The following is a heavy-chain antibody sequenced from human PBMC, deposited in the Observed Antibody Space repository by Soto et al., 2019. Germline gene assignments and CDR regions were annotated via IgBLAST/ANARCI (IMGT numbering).Heavy chain of an antibody. J-gene: IGHJ6*02. CDR1: GGTFSSYA. D-gene: IGHD6-13*01. V-gene: IGHV1-69*12. CDR2: IIPMFGTA. Sequence: QVQLVQSGAEVRKPGSSVKVSCKASGGTFSSYAVSWVRQAPGQGLEWMGGIIPMFGTANYAQKFRGRVTIIADESTTTAYMELSSLTSEATAVYYCAIEASRSGDSSNWYSYGMDVWGQGTTVTVSS. CDR3: AIEASRSGDSSNWYSYGMDV.